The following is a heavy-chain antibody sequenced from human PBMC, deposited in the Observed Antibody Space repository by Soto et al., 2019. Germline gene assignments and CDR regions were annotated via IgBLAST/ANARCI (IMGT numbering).Heavy chain of an antibody. D-gene: IGHD3-22*01. V-gene: IGHV4-59*01. CDR2: IHYSGST. J-gene: IGHJ4*02. CDR1: GGSISSYY. Sequence: ETLSLTCTVSGGSISSYYWSWIRQSPGKGLEWIGYIHYSGSTNYNPSLKSRVAMSVDASRNQFSLKLSSVTAADTAVYYCARSIDSSGYYFSNCWGQGTLVTVSS. CDR3: ARSIDSSGYYFSNC.